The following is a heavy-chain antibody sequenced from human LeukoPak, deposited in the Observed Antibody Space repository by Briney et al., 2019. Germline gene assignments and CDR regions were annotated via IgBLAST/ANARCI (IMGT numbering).Heavy chain of an antibody. CDR2: IGTGGRT. J-gene: IGHJ3*01. D-gene: IGHD5-24*01. V-gene: IGHV3-13*01. CDR3: TRGGLEAPCDV. Sequence: GGSLRLSCSASGFTFSNYDMHWVRQEQGKGLEWVSSIGTGGRTYYAPSVKGRFTISRENAKNSLYLQMNSLRAGDTAIYYCTRGGLEAPCDVWGQGTMVAVSS. CDR1: GFTFSNYD.